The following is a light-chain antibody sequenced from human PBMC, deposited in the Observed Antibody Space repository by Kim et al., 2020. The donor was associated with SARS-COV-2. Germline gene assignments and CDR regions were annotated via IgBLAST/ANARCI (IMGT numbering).Light chain of an antibody. V-gene: IGLV2-8*01. CDR1: SSAVGGYNF. CDR3: SSYAGSNSLV. Sequence: GRPVTISSTGPSSAVGGYNFVPWYQQHPGKAPKLMIFDVSKRPSGVPDRFSGSKSDNTASLTVSGLQAEDEADYYCSSYAGSNSLVFGGGTKLTVL. CDR2: DVS. J-gene: IGLJ3*02.